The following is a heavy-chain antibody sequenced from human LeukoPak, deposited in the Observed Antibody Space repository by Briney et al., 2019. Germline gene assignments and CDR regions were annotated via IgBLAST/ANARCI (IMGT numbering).Heavy chain of an antibody. Sequence: SETLSLTCTVSGVSISSYYWSWIRQPPGKGLEWIGYVYYSGRTNYNPSLKSRVTISVDTSKNQFSLKLSSVTAADTAVHYCARTFSESYYYYGMDVWGQGTTVTVSS. CDR1: GVSISSYY. CDR3: ARTFSESYYYYGMDV. J-gene: IGHJ6*02. CDR2: VYYSGRT. D-gene: IGHD1-26*01. V-gene: IGHV4-59*01.